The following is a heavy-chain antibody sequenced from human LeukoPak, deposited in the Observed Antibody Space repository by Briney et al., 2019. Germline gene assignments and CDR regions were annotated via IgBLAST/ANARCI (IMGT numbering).Heavy chain of an antibody. CDR1: GGSFSGYY. D-gene: IGHD5-12*01. CDR3: ASRVADDYRGYYYYYYGMDV. J-gene: IGHJ6*02. V-gene: IGHV4-34*01. Sequence: PSETLSLTCAVYGGSFSGYYWSWIRQPPGKGLEWIGEINHSGSTNYNPSLKSRVTISVDTSKNQFSLKLSSVTAADTAVYYCASRVADDYRGYYYYYYGMDVWGQGTTATVSS. CDR2: INHSGST.